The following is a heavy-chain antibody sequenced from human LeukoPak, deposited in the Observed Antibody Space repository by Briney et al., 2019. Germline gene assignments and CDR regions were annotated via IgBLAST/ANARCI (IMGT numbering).Heavy chain of an antibody. CDR2: INHSGST. V-gene: IGHV4-34*01. CDR3: ARVLRVAWYAVDY. J-gene: IGHJ4*02. D-gene: IGHD6-13*01. CDR1: GGSFSGYY. Sequence: SETLSLTCAVYGGSFSGYYWSWIRQPPGKGLEWIGEINHSGSTNYNPSLKSRVTISVDKSKNQFSLKLSSVTAADTAVYYCARVLRVAWYAVDYWGQGTLVTVSS.